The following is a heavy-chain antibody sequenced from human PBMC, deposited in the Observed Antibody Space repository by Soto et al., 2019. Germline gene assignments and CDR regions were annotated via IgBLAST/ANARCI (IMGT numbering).Heavy chain of an antibody. CDR1: GGSIGNYH. CDR2: AHYSGDT. V-gene: IGHV4-59*01. D-gene: IGHD5-12*01. J-gene: IGHJ4*02. CDR3: ARDHGNSAYRYYFDY. Sequence: SETLSLTCTVSGGSIGNYHWSWIRQPPGKGLEWIGYAHYSGDTNYNPSLKSRVTISVDTSKNQFSLKLSSVTVADTAVYYCARDHGNSAYRYYFDYWGQGALVTVS.